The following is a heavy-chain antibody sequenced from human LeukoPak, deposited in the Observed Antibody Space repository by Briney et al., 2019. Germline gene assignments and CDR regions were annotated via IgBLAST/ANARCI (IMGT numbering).Heavy chain of an antibody. Sequence: GGSLRLSCAASGFAFSNFAMSWVRQAPGKGLEWVSAMSGSGYYTYYVESVKGRFTISRDHSKNTLYLHMNSLRADDTAVYYCAKMEGQRLYDYCMDVWGRGTTVTVSS. V-gene: IGHV3-23*01. CDR1: GFAFSNFA. CDR2: MSGSGYYT. CDR3: AKMEGQRLYDYCMDV. J-gene: IGHJ6*03. D-gene: IGHD3-3*01.